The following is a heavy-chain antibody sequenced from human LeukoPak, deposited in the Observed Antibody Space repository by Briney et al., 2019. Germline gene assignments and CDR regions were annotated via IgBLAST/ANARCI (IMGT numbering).Heavy chain of an antibody. Sequence: GGSLRLSCAASGFTFSSYGMHWVRQAPGKGLEWVAFIRYDGSNKYYADSVKGRFTISRDNSKNTLYLQMNSLRAEDTAVYYCARAGELEPRDAFDIWGQGTMVTVSS. CDR3: ARAGELEPRDAFDI. V-gene: IGHV3-30*02. J-gene: IGHJ3*02. CDR1: GFTFSSYG. CDR2: IRYDGSNK. D-gene: IGHD1-1*01.